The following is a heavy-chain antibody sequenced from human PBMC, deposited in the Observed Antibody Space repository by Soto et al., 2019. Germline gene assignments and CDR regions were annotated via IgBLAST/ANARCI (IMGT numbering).Heavy chain of an antibody. CDR1: GGSFSGYY. V-gene: IGHV4-34*01. CDR3: ARGAAVDRITIFGVVIQGEQYLYYFDY. CDR2: INHSGST. J-gene: IGHJ4*02. D-gene: IGHD3-3*01. Sequence: SETLSLTCAVYGGSFSGYYWSWIRQPPGKGLEWIGEINHSGSTNYNPSLKSRVTISVDTSKNQFSLKLSSVTAADTAVYYCARGAAVDRITIFGVVIQGEQYLYYFDYWGQGTLVTVSS.